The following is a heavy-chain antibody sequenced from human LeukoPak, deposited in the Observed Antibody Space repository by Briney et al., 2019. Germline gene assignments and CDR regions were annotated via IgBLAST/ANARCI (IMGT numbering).Heavy chain of an antibody. V-gene: IGHV1-18*01. CDR1: GYTFTSYG. J-gene: IGHJ6*02. CDR3: AREMERAGLYYYYDGMDV. D-gene: IGHD1-14*01. CDR2: ISAYNGNT. Sequence: ASVKVSCKASGYTFTSYGISWVRQAPGQGLEWMGWISAYNGNTNYAQKLQGRVTMTTDTSTSTAYMELRSLRSDDTAVYYCAREMERAGLYYYYDGMDVWGQGTTVTLSS.